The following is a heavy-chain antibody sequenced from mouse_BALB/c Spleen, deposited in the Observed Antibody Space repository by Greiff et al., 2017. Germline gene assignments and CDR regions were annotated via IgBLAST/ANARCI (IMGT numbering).Heavy chain of an antibody. Sequence: VQLQQSGPELVKPGASVKMSCKASGYTFTSYVMHWVKQKPGQGLEWIGYINPYNDGTKYNEKFKGKATLTSDKSSSTAYMELSSLTSEDSAVYYCARPLYYYGSSPYAMDYWGQGTSVTVSS. V-gene: IGHV1-14*01. CDR2: INPYNDGT. CDR1: GYTFTSYV. D-gene: IGHD1-1*01. CDR3: ARPLYYYGSSPYAMDY. J-gene: IGHJ4*01.